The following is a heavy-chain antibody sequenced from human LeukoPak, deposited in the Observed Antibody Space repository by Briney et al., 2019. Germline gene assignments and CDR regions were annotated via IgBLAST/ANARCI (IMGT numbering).Heavy chain of an antibody. J-gene: IGHJ4*02. CDR3: ARVAHYGSGSWGARYFDY. D-gene: IGHD3-10*01. Sequence: PGGSLRLSCAASGFTFSSYAIHWVRQAPGKGLEWVSYISSSGSTIYYADSVKGRFTISRDNAKKSLYLQMNSLRAEDTAVYYCARVAHYGSGSWGARYFDYWGQGTLVTVSS. CDR1: GFTFSSYA. V-gene: IGHV3-48*04. CDR2: ISSSGSTI.